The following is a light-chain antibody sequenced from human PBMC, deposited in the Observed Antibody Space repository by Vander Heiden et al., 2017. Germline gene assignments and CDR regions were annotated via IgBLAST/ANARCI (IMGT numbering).Light chain of an antibody. CDR3: YQYGSPPQFT. V-gene: IGKV3-20*01. J-gene: IGKJ3*01. CDR1: QSVSSNY. Sequence: EIVLTPSPGTLSLSPGERATLSCRASQSVSSNYLAWYHHKPGQAPRLLYYAASSGAAGIPSMSSSSGGRTDSTLTISRLEAEDVAYYFYQYGSPPQFTFGPGTKVDIK. CDR2: AAS.